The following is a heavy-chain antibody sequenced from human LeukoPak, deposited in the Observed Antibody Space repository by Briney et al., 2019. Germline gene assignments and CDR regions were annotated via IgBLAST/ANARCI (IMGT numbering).Heavy chain of an antibody. CDR2: ISYDGSNK. J-gene: IGHJ4*02. Sequence: GRSLRLSCAAPGFTFSSYAMHWVRQAPGKGLEWVAVISYDGSNKYYADSVKGRFTISRDNSKNTLYLQMNSLRAEDTAVYYCARDTMIVVVTLPFDYWGQGTLVTVSS. CDR3: ARDTMIVVVTLPFDY. D-gene: IGHD3-22*01. V-gene: IGHV3-30*04. CDR1: GFTFSSYA.